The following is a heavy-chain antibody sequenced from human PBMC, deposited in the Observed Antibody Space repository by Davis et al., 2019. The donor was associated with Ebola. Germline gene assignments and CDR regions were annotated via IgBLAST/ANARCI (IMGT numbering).Heavy chain of an antibody. V-gene: IGHV4-4*08. CDR2: IYYSGST. CDR3: ARDFVY. J-gene: IGHJ4*02. Sequence: SETLSLTCTVSGGSISSYYWSWIRQPPGKGLEWIGYIYYSGSTNYKPSLKSRLTISLDTSKNQFSLRLNSVTAADTAVYYCARDFVYWGQGTLVTVSS. CDR1: GGSISSYY.